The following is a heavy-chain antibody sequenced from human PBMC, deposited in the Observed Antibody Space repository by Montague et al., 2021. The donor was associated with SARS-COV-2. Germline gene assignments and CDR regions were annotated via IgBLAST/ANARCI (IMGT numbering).Heavy chain of an antibody. CDR3: ARSHNCGSDCYLDH. CDR1: GYDFTSYW. J-gene: IGHJ4*02. V-gene: IGHV5-10-1*01. Sequence: QSGAEVKKSGESLRISCQGSGYDFTSYWIGWVRQMPGKGLEWMGRVNPADSRTNYSPSFQGQVTISVDKSATTAYLQWSSLKASDTAIYYCARSHNCGSDCYLDHWGQGSLVTVSS. D-gene: IGHD2-21*02. CDR2: VNPADSRT.